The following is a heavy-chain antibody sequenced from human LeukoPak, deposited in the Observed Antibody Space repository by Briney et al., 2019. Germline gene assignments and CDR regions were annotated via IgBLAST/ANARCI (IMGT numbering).Heavy chain of an antibody. Sequence: ASVKVSCKASGYTFTSYYMHWVRQAPGQGLEWMGIINPSGGSTRYAQKFQGRVTMTRDTSTSTVYMELSSLRSEDTAVYYCARDNKEQQLVQGAFDIWGQGTMVTVSS. CDR1: GYTFTSYY. J-gene: IGHJ3*02. CDR3: ARDNKEQQLVQGAFDI. D-gene: IGHD6-13*01. V-gene: IGHV1-46*01. CDR2: INPSGGST.